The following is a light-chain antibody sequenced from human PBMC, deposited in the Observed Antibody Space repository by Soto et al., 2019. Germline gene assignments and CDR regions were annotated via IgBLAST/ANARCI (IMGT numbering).Light chain of an antibody. V-gene: IGLV1-40*01. CDR3: QSYDNSLSGMV. J-gene: IGLJ2*01. Sequence: QSVLTQPPSVSGAPGQRVTISCTGSSSNIGAGYEVHWYQQLPRTAPKLLIYGNSNRPSGVPDRFSGSKSGTSASLAITGLQAEDEADSYCQSYDNSLSGMVFGGGTKVTVL. CDR2: GNS. CDR1: SSNIGAGYE.